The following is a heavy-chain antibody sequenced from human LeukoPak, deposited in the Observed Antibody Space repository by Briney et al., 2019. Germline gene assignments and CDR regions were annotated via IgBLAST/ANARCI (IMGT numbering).Heavy chain of an antibody. V-gene: IGHV1-18*01. CDR1: GYTFTSYG. Sequence: ASVKVSCKASGYTFTSYGISWVRQAPGQGLEWMGWISAYNGNTNYAQKLQGRVTMTTDTSTSTAYMELRSLRSDDTAVYYCARVRGYDFWSGYYNGDFDYWGQGTLVTVSS. CDR2: ISAYNGNT. J-gene: IGHJ4*02. CDR3: ARVRGYDFWSGYYNGDFDY. D-gene: IGHD3-3*01.